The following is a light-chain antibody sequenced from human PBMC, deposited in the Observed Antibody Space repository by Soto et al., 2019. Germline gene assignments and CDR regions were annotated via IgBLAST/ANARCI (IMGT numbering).Light chain of an antibody. CDR3: AAWDDSLSGVV. CDR2: GDY. V-gene: IGLV1-44*01. J-gene: IGLJ2*01. CDR1: PSNIGSNT. Sequence: QAVVTQPPSASGTPGQRVTISCSGSPSNIGSNTVSWYQQFSGSAPRLIMYGDYRRPSGVPDRFSGSKSGASASLAISGLQSEDEADYYCAAWDDSLSGVVFGGGTKLTVL.